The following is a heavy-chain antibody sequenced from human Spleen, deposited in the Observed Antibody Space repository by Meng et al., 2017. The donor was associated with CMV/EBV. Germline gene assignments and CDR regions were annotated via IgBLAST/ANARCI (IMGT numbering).Heavy chain of an antibody. V-gene: IGHV3-23*01. CDR2: ISGSGGST. CDR1: GFTFSSYA. J-gene: IGHJ5*02. Sequence: GGSLRLSCAASGFTFSSYAMSWVRQAPGKGLEWVSAISGSGGSTYYADSVKGRFTISRDNSKSTLYLQMNSLRAEDTAVYYCAKWEVPAAIGGNWFDPWGQGTLVTVSS. CDR3: AKWEVPAAIGGNWFDP. D-gene: IGHD2-2*02.